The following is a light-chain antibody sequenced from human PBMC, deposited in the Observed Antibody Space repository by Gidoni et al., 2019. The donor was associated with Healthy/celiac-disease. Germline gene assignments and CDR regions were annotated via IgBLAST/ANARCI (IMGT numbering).Light chain of an antibody. J-gene: IGLJ3*02. CDR2: DVS. CDR1: SSDVGGYNY. V-gene: IGLV2-11*01. CDR3: CSYAGSRV. Sequence: QSALTQPRSVSGSPGQSVTISCTGTSSDVGGYNYVSWYQQHPGKAPKLMIYDVSKRPSGVPDRFPGSKSGNTASLTISGLQAEDEADYYCCSYAGSRVFGGGTKLTVL.